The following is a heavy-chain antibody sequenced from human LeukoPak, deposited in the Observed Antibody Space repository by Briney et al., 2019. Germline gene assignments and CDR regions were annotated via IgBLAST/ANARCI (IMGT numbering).Heavy chain of an antibody. CDR1: GFSLTSSGVG. CDR3: VHIRGITPGNTDL. Sequence: SGPALVKPTETLTLTCTFSGFSLTSSGVGVGWIRQPPGKALEWLAIIYWDDDKRYSPSLRPRLTITKDTSKNQVLLTMTNMDPVDTATYFCVHIRGITPGNTDLWGQGTLVTVSS. J-gene: IGHJ5*02. D-gene: IGHD3-16*01. CDR2: IYWDDDK. V-gene: IGHV2-5*02.